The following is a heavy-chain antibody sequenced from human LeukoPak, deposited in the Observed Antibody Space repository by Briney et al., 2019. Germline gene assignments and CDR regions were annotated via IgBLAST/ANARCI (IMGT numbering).Heavy chain of an antibody. CDR2: ISYDGSNK. CDR1: GFTFSSYA. J-gene: IGHJ3*02. CDR3: ARDGLDAFDI. V-gene: IGHV3-30-3*01. Sequence: GGSLRLSCAASGFTFSSYAMHWVRQAPGKGLEWVAVISYDGSNKYYADSVKGRFTISRDDSKNTLYLQMNSLRAEDTAVYYCARDGLDAFDIWGQGTMVTVSS.